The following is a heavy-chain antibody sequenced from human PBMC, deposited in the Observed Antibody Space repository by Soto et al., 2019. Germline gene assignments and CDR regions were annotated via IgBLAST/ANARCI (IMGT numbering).Heavy chain of an antibody. CDR1: GGSLSSGGYY. Sequence: SEPLSLTCTVSGGSLSSGGYYCSWLRHHPGKDMEWIEYIYHSGTTYYTPSLQSRVTISVDTSKNQFSLKLSSVTAADTAVYYCVSDAMTTVIRYYYYSGMDVWGHGPTLIVS. J-gene: IGHJ6*02. D-gene: IGHD4-17*01. CDR3: VSDAMTTVIRYYYYSGMDV. V-gene: IGHV4-31*03. CDR2: IYHSGTT.